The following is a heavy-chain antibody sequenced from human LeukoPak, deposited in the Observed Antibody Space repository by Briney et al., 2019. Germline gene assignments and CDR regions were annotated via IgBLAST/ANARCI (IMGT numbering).Heavy chain of an antibody. CDR2: IYTSGST. CDR3: ARDRYYYDSSGYLYFDY. J-gene: IGHJ4*02. D-gene: IGHD3-22*01. Sequence: SETLSLTCTVSGGSISSYYWSWIRQPAGKGLEWIGRIYTSGSTNYNPSLKSRVTMSVGTSKNQFSLKLSSVTAADTAVYYCARDRYYYDSSGYLYFDYWGQGTLVTVSS. V-gene: IGHV4-4*07. CDR1: GGSISSYY.